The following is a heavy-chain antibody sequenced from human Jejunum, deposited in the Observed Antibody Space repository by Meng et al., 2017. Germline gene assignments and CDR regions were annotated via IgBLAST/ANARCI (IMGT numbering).Heavy chain of an antibody. Sequence: QVQLQQWGAGLLNPSETLSLPCAVYGESFTNYYWNWFRQPPGKGLEWIGEVTHSEGTNYNPSLKSRVTISVDMSKNQFSLKLSSVTAADTAVYYCARGQDRAKTGYWGQGTLVTVSS. CDR1: GESFTNYY. V-gene: IGHV4-34*01. J-gene: IGHJ4*02. CDR2: VTHSEGT. CDR3: ARGQDRAKTGY. D-gene: IGHD4/OR15-4a*01.